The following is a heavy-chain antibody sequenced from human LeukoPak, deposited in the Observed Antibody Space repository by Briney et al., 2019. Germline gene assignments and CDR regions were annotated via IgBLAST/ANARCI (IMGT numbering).Heavy chain of an antibody. V-gene: IGHV4-59*01. J-gene: IGHJ3*02. Sequence: SETLSLTCTVSGGSISSYYWSWIRQPPGKGLEWIGYIYYSGSTNYNPSLKSRVTISVDTSKNQFSLKLSSVTAADTAVYYCARVSGWSTDHAFDIWGQGTMVTVSS. D-gene: IGHD6-13*01. CDR2: IYYSGST. CDR1: GGSISSYY. CDR3: ARVSGWSTDHAFDI.